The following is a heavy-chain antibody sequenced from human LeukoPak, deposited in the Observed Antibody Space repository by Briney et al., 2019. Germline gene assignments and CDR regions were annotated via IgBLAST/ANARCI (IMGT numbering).Heavy chain of an antibody. CDR1: GFTFSSYT. J-gene: IGHJ4*02. CDR2: ISSSSSYI. Sequence: PGGSLRLSCAASGFTFSSYTMNWVRQAPGKGLEWVSSISSSSSYIYYADSVEGRFTISRDNAKNSLYLQMDSLRAEDTAVYYCAREGGTCYVVYFDNCGQGALVTVSS. D-gene: IGHD2-15*01. CDR3: AREGGTCYVVYFDN. V-gene: IGHV3-21*01.